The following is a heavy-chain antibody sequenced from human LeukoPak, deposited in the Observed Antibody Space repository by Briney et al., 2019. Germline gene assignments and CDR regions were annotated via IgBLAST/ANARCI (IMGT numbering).Heavy chain of an antibody. CDR3: ARTHYDVLTGYYSGGGPFDY. J-gene: IGHJ4*02. CDR1: GGSISSYY. V-gene: IGHV4-59*08. D-gene: IGHD3-9*01. Sequence: SETLSLTCTVSGGSISSYYWSWIRQPPGKGLEWIGYIYYSGSTNYNPSLKSRVTISVDTSKNQFSLKLSSVTAADTAVYFCARTHYDVLTGYYSGGGPFDYWGQGTLVTVSS. CDR2: IYYSGST.